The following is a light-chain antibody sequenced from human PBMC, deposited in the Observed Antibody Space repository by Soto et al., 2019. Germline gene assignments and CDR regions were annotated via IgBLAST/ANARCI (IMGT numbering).Light chain of an antibody. CDR2: DVS. CDR3: SSYTSRSTPQLG. J-gene: IGLJ2*01. Sequence: QSALTQPASVSGSPGQSITISCTGTSSDVGGYNYVSWYQQHPGKAPKLMIYDVSNRPSGVSNRFSGSKSGNTASLTISGLQAEDEADYYCSSYTSRSTPQLGFGGGTKLTVL. V-gene: IGLV2-14*01. CDR1: SSDVGGYNY.